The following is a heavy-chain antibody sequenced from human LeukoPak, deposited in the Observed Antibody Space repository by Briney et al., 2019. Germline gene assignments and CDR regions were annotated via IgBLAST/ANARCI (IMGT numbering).Heavy chain of an antibody. D-gene: IGHD4-23*01. Sequence: SETVPLTCNVSGGPISSYYWSWIRQPPGKGLEWIGYIYYSGSTNYNPSLKRRVTISVDTSKNQFSLKLSSVTAADTAVYYCARHAYGGISDRAAFTGYWGQGTLVTVSS. V-gene: IGHV4-59*08. CDR2: IYYSGST. J-gene: IGHJ4*02. CDR1: GGPISSYY. CDR3: ARHAYGGISDRAAFTGY.